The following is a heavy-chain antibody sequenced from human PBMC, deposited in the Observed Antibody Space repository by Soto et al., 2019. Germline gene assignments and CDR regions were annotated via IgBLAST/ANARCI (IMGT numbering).Heavy chain of an antibody. J-gene: IGHJ4*02. Sequence: LRLSCAASVFTLSSYSMSWVRQAPGKGLEWVSGFRTGGDDATTYYADSVKGRFTISRDNSKNMLFLQMNSLRAEDTDIYYCAKKANSGPGSQYFDNWGQGTLVSVSS. V-gene: IGHV3-23*01. D-gene: IGHD3-10*01. CDR3: AKKANSGPGSQYFDN. CDR1: VFTLSSYS. CDR2: FRTGGDDATT.